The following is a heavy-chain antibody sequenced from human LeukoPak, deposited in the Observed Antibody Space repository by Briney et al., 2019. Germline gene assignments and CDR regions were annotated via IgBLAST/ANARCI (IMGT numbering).Heavy chain of an antibody. V-gene: IGHV3-21*01. Sequence: PGGSLRLSCAASGFTFSSYSMNWVRQAPGKGLEWVSSISSSSSYIYYADSVKGRFTISRDNAKNSLYLQMNSLRAEDTAVYYCARDSLVQAAAVASWFDPWGQGTLVTVSS. CDR2: ISSSSSYI. J-gene: IGHJ5*02. CDR1: GFTFSSYS. D-gene: IGHD6-13*01. CDR3: ARDSLVQAAAVASWFDP.